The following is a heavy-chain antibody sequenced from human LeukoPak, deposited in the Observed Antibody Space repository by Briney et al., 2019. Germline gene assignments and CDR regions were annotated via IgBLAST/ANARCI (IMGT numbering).Heavy chain of an antibody. D-gene: IGHD2-8*01. CDR1: GFTFSSYS. CDR3: AKEYGYYYMDV. CDR2: IEYSSSSI. V-gene: IGHV3-48*01. J-gene: IGHJ6*03. Sequence: GGSLRLSCAASGFTFSSYSMNWVRQAPGKGLEWVSYIEYSSSSIYYADSVKGRFTISRDNSKNTLYLQMNSLRAEDTAVYYCAKEYGYYYMDVWGKGTTVTISS.